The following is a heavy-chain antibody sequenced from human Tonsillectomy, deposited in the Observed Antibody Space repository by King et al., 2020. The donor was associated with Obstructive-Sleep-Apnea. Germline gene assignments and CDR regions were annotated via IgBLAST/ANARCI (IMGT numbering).Heavy chain of an antibody. CDR1: GFIFTSHA. CDR2: ISNSGSNT. CDR3: VREKLGSFYDMFIGYNNEYCFDH. Sequence: VQLVESGGGLVQAGGSLRLSCEASGFIFTSHAMSWVRQAPGKGLEWVSAISNSGSNTYNADSVKGRFIITRDNSKNTVYMQMSSLRAEETAVYYRVREKLGSFYDMFIGYNNEYCFDHWGQGSLVTVSS. J-gene: IGHJ4*02. V-gene: IGHV3-23*04. D-gene: IGHD3-9*01.